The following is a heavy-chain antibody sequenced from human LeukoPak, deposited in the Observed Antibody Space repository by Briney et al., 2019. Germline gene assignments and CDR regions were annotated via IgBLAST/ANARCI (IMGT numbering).Heavy chain of an antibody. CDR3: VRGGAAGTNYYYYYYMDV. Sequence: GGSLRLSCAASGFTFSNYEMNWVRQAPGRGLEWVSSISRSSTYIYYADSVKGRFTISRDNAKNSLYLQMNSLRAEDTAVYYCVRGGAAGTNYYYYYYMDVWGQGTMVTVSS. D-gene: IGHD2-15*01. CDR2: ISRSSTYI. V-gene: IGHV3-21*01. J-gene: IGHJ6*03. CDR1: GFTFSNYE.